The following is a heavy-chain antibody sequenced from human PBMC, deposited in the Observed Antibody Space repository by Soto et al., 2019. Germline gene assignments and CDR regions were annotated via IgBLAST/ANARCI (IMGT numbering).Heavy chain of an antibody. CDR2: INPSGGRT. CDR3: ARDRGNWNCDY. CDR1: GYTFTSYN. J-gene: IGHJ4*02. D-gene: IGHD1-7*01. V-gene: IGHV1-46*01. Sequence: ASVKVSCKASGYTFTSYNMHWVRQAPGQGLEWMGIINPSGGRTSYAQKFQGRVTVTRDTSASTVYMELSSLRSEDTAVYYCARDRGNWNCDYWGQGALVTVSS.